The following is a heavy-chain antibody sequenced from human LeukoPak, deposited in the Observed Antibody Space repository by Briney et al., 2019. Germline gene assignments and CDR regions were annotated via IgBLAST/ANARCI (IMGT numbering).Heavy chain of an antibody. D-gene: IGHD3-10*01. CDR3: AKRASGSGTSLYYFDY. CDR1: GFTFSSYD. Sequence: PGGSLRLSCAASGFTFSSYDMHWVRQAPGKGLEWVSVISNSGGSTFYADSVKGRFTISRDNSKNTLYLQMNSLRAEDTAVYYCAKRASGSGTSLYYFDYWGQGTLVTVSS. V-gene: IGHV3-23*01. CDR2: ISNSGGST. J-gene: IGHJ4*02.